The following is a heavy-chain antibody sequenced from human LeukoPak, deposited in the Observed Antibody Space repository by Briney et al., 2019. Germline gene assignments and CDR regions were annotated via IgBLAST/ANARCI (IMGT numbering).Heavy chain of an antibody. J-gene: IGHJ4*02. CDR2: IYYSGST. D-gene: IGHD6-19*01. V-gene: IGHV4-59*01. CDR1: GGSIRSYY. CDR3: ARYLSSGLDF. Sequence: SETLSLTCTVSGGSIRSYYWSWIRQPPGKGLEWIGFIYYSGSTSYNPSLKSRVTISVDTSKDQFSLKLSSASAADTAVYYCARYLSSGLDFWGQGTLVTVSS.